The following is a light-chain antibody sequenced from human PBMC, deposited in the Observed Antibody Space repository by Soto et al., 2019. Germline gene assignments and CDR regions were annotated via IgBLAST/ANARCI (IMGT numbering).Light chain of an antibody. CDR1: QGISSY. CDR2: AAS. J-gene: IGKJ5*01. CDR3: QQLNGYPPIA. Sequence: IPLTQSPSSLSASVGDRVTITCRASQGISSYLAWYQQKPGKAPKLLIYAASTLQSGVPSRFSGSGSGTDFTLTISSLQPEDFATYYCQQLNGYPPIAFGQGTRLEIK. V-gene: IGKV1-9*01.